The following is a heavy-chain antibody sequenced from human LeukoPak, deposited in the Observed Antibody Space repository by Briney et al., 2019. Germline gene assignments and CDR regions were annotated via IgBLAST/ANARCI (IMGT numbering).Heavy chain of an antibody. CDR1: GFTFSSYW. CDR2: IKYDGSEE. D-gene: IGHD3-3*01. CDR3: ARAPREWLLGYYFDY. J-gene: IGHJ4*02. V-gene: IGHV3-7*01. Sequence: GGSLRLSCAASGFTFSSYWMTWARQAPGKGLEWVANIKYDGSEEYYVDSVKGRFTISRDNAKNSLYLQMNSLRAEDTAVYYCARAPREWLLGYYFDYWGQGTLVTVSS.